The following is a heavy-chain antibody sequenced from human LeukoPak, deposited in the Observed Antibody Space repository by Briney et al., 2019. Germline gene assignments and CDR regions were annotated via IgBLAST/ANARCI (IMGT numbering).Heavy chain of an antibody. CDR2: ISYSGDTI. CDR1: EFTFSDYY. CDR3: ARGPYYDIFGGGYYFDY. Sequence: GGSLRLSCAASEFTFSDYYMSWIRQAPGKGLEWVAYISYSGDTIYYANSVKGRFTISRDNAKNSLYLQMNSLRAEDTAVYYCARGPYYDIFGGGYYFDYWGQGTLVTVSS. J-gene: IGHJ4*02. D-gene: IGHD3-9*01. V-gene: IGHV3-11*04.